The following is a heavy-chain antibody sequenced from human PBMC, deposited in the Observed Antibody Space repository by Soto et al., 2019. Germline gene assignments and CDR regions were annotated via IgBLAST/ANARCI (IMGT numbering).Heavy chain of an antibody. J-gene: IGHJ4*02. D-gene: IGHD6-6*01. CDR3: TTGSTSTKYY. Sequence: EVQLVESGGGLVIPGGSLRLSCAASGFTFSNAWLSWVRQAPGKGLEWVGRIKSKTDGGTTDYTAPVKGRFTISRDDSKNTLYLQMNSLKIEDTAVYYCTTGSTSTKYYWGQGTLVTVSS. CDR2: IKSKTDGGTT. V-gene: IGHV3-15*01. CDR1: GFTFSNAW.